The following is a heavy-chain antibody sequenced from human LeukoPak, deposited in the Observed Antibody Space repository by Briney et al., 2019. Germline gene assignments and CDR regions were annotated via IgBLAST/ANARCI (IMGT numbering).Heavy chain of an antibody. J-gene: IGHJ3*01. CDR3: ARDDLPYCGGDCYLVS. CDR1: GGTFSSYA. D-gene: IGHD2-21*02. CDR2: IIPIFGTA. Sequence: SVKVSCKASGGTFSSYAISWVRQAPGQGLEWMGGIIPIFGTANYAQKFQGRVTITADESTSTAYMELSSLRSEDTAVYYCARDDLPYCGGDCYLVSWGQGTMVTVSS. V-gene: IGHV1-69*13.